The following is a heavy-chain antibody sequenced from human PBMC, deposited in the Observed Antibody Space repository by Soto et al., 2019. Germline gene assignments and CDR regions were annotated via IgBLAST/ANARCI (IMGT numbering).Heavy chain of an antibody. CDR3: ATDRIRSHVLRFLEWLLYY. Sequence: GASVKVSCKVSGYTLTELSMHWVRQAPGKGLEWMGGFDPEDGETIYAQKFQGRVTMTEDTSTDTAYMEMSSMRSEDTAVYYCATDRIRSHVLRFLEWLLYYWGQGTLVTVSS. V-gene: IGHV1-24*01. CDR2: FDPEDGET. D-gene: IGHD3-3*01. J-gene: IGHJ4*02. CDR1: GYTLTELS.